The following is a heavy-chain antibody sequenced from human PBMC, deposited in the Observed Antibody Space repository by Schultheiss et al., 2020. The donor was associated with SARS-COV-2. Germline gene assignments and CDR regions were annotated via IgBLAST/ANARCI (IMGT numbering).Heavy chain of an antibody. J-gene: IGHJ6*03. CDR3: ARGDAEAYYYYYLDV. Sequence: GGSLRLSCAASGFTFSSYWMHWVRQAPGKGLEYVSAISSNGGSTYYADSVKGRFTISRDNSKNALYLQMNSLRAEDTAVYYCARGDAEAYYYYYLDVWGKGTTVTVSS. CDR2: ISSNGGST. CDR1: GFTFSSYW. V-gene: IGHV3-64*04.